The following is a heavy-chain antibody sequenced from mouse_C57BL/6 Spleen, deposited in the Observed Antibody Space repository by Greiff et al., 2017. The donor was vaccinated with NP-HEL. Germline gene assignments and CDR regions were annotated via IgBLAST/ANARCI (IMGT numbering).Heavy chain of an antibody. J-gene: IGHJ4*01. CDR2: IDPSDSYT. Sequence: VQLQQPGAELVKPGASVELSCKASGYTFTSYWMQWVKQRPGQGLEWIGEIDPSDSYTNYNQKFKGKATLTVDTSSSTAYMQLSSLTSEDSAVYYCARKGVYYYAMDYWGQGTSVTVSS. CDR3: ARKGVYYYAMDY. CDR1: GYTFTSYW. V-gene: IGHV1-50*01.